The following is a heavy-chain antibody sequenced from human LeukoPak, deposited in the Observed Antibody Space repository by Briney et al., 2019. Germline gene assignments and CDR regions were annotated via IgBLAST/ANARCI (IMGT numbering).Heavy chain of an antibody. CDR1: GFTFSSYG. CDR2: IRYDGSNK. J-gene: IGHJ6*02. CDR3: ARVRGSGWYGGLDYYYYGMDV. V-gene: IGHV3-33*01. D-gene: IGHD6-19*01. Sequence: PGGSLRLSCAASGFTFSSYGMHWVRQAPGKGLEGVAVIRYDGSNKYYADSVKGRFTISRDNSKNTLYLQMNSLRAEDTAVYYCARVRGSGWYGGLDYYYYGMDVWGQGTTVTVSS.